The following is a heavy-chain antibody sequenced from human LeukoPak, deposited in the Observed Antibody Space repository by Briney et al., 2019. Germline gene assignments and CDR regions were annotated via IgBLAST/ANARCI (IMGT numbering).Heavy chain of an antibody. CDR1: GGTFSSYT. Sequence: ASVKVSCKASGGTFSSYTISWVRQAPGQGLEWMGRIIPILGIANYAQKFQGRVTITADKSTSTAYMELSSLRSEDTAVYYCASKWGRECSGGSCYHAFDIWGQGTMVTVSS. D-gene: IGHD2-15*01. CDR2: IIPILGIA. V-gene: IGHV1-69*02. CDR3: ASKWGRECSGGSCYHAFDI. J-gene: IGHJ3*02.